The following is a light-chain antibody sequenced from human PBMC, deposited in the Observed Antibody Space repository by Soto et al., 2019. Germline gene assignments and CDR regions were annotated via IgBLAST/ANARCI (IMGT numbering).Light chain of an antibody. CDR2: DAS. CDR3: QQYRNWWT. CDR1: QSVSSN. J-gene: IGKJ1*01. V-gene: IGKV3-15*01. Sequence: EIVMTQSPATLSVSPGERATLSCRASQSVSSNLAWYQQKPGQAPRLLIYDASTRATGIPARFRGSGSGTEFTLTISSLQSEDFAIYFCQQYRNWWTFGQGSKVEIK.